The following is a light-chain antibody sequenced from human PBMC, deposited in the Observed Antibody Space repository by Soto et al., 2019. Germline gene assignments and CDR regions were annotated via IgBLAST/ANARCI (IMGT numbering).Light chain of an antibody. Sequence: QSVLTQPASVSGSPGQSITISCTGTSSDVGGYNYVSWFQQHPGKAPKLIIYGVSNRPSGFSNRFSGSKSGNTASLTISGLQAEDEADYYCSSYTSSSTYVFGTGTKVTVL. J-gene: IGLJ1*01. CDR1: SSDVGGYNY. V-gene: IGLV2-14*01. CDR3: SSYTSSSTYV. CDR2: GVS.